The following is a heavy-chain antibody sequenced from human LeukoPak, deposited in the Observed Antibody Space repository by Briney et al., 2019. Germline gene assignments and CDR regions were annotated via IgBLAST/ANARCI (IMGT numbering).Heavy chain of an antibody. J-gene: IGHJ5*02. CDR3: ARGTVVLRFLEWLLPLPNWFEP. CDR1: GYTFTSYY. V-gene: IGHV1-46*01. D-gene: IGHD3-3*01. Sequence: ASVKVSCKASGYTFTSYYMHWVRQAPGQGLEWMGIINPSGGSTSYAQKFQGRVTMTRDTSTSTVYMELSSLRSEDTAVYYCARGTVVLRFLEWLLPLPNWFEPWGQGTLVTVSS. CDR2: INPSGGST.